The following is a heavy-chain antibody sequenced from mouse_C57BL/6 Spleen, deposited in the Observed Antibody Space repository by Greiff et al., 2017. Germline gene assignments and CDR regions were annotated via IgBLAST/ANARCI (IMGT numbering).Heavy chain of an antibody. CDR3: ARYDYGSSYDY. Sequence: QVQLQQSGAELVRPGSSVKLSCKASGYTFTSYWMHWVKQRPIQGLAWIGNIDPSDSETPYTQKFKDKATLTVDKSSSTAYMQLSSLTSEDSAVYYCARYDYGSSYDYWGQGTTLTVSS. V-gene: IGHV1-52*01. D-gene: IGHD1-1*01. CDR1: GYTFTSYW. J-gene: IGHJ2*01. CDR2: IDPSDSET.